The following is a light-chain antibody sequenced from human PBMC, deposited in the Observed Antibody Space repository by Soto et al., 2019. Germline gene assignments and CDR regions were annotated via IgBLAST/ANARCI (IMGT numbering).Light chain of an antibody. J-gene: IGKJ3*01. V-gene: IGKV3-20*01. CDR2: GAS. CDR1: QSVSSSY. Sequence: EIVLTQSPGTLSLSPGERATLSCRASQSVSSSYLAWYQQKPGQAPRLLIYGASSRANDIPDSFSGSGSGTDFTLTISRLEPEDFAVYYCQQYGSSPSTLTFGRGTKVDIK. CDR3: QQYGSSPSTLT.